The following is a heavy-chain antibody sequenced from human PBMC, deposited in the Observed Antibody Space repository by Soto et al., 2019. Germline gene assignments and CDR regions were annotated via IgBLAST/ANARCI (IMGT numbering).Heavy chain of an antibody. Sequence: PGGSLRLSCAASGFTFSSYAMHWVRQAPGKGLEWVAVISYDGSNKYYADSVKGRFTISRDNSKNTLYLQMNSLRAEDTAVYYCARVKSGATTGRALGYWGQGTLVTVSS. V-gene: IGHV3-30-3*01. CDR2: ISYDGSNK. D-gene: IGHD1-26*01. J-gene: IGHJ4*02. CDR1: GFTFSSYA. CDR3: ARVKSGATTGRALGY.